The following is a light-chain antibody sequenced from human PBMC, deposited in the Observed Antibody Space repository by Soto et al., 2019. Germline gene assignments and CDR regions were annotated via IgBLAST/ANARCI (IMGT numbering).Light chain of an antibody. V-gene: IGKV3-15*01. CDR3: QQYFNWPPYT. J-gene: IGKJ2*01. CDR2: GAS. CDR1: QSVDTN. Sequence: EVVMTQSPATLSVSPGDRATLSCRASQSVDTNVAWYQQKPGQAPGLLVHGASTRATGVPARFTGIGSGTDFTITISCLQSDDFGVYYCQQYFNWPPYTFGQGTKLQIK.